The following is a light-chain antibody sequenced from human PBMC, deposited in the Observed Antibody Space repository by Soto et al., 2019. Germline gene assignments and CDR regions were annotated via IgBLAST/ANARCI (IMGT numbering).Light chain of an antibody. CDR3: QQSYSMPYA. V-gene: IGKV1-39*01. Sequence: DIQTTQSPSSLSASVGDRVTLTCRASQSVSSFLNWYQQKPGKAPKLLIYAASSLQSGVPSRFSGSGSETHFTLTISSLQPEDFATYFCQQSYSMPYAFGQGTKVDIK. CDR2: AAS. CDR1: QSVSSF. J-gene: IGKJ2*01.